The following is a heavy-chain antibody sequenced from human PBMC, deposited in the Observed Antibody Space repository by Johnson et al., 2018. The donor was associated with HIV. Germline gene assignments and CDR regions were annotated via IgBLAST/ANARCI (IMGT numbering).Heavy chain of an antibody. CDR2: IGTAGDT. V-gene: IGHV3-13*01. Sequence: VQLVESGGGVVRPGGSLRLSCAASGFTFDDYGMSWVRQATGKGLEWVSAIGTAGDTYYPGSVKGRFTISRENAKNSLYLQMNSLRAEDTAVYYCARLFYYEAFDIWGQGTMVTVSS. CDR1: GFTFDDYG. J-gene: IGHJ3*02. D-gene: IGHD3-10*01. CDR3: ARLFYYEAFDI.